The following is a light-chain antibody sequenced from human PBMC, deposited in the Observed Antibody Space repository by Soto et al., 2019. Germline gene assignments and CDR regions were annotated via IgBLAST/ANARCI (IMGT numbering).Light chain of an antibody. CDR3: QEISGTRKI. V-gene: IGKV1-39*01. CDR2: GAS. CDR1: RTINNF. Sequence: DIQMTQSPSSLSASVGDRVTITCRASRTINNFLSWYQQKPGKPPKLLIYGASRLQSGVPSRFSGSEFGTDSIPPTADLQTEDVPFSFGQEISGTRKIFGQGPSWRSN. J-gene: IGKJ2*01.